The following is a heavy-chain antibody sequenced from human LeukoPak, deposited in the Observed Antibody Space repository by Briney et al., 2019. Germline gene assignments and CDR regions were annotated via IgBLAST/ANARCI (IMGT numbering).Heavy chain of an antibody. Sequence: GGFLRLSCAASGFTFSDYYMSWIRQAPGKGLEWVSYISSSGSTIYYADSVKGRFTISRDNAKNSLYLQMNSLRAEDTAVYYCAHDPATVPSAGYWGQGTQVTVSS. CDR1: GFTFSDYY. CDR3: AHDPATVPSAGY. J-gene: IGHJ4*02. CDR2: ISSSGSTI. V-gene: IGHV3-11*01. D-gene: IGHD4-17*01.